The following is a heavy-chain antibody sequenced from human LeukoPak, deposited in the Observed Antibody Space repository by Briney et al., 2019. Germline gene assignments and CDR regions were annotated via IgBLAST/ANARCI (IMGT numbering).Heavy chain of an antibody. CDR3: ARHEASYFYYYMDV. J-gene: IGHJ6*03. V-gene: IGHV4-39*01. CDR2: VYYVEAT. Sequence: ASAALSLTCTVSGGSISSTTYYWAWIRQPPGMGLEWIGSVYYVEATYYNPSLESRVTISVDTSKNQFSLRLNSVTAADTAVYYCARHEASYFYYYMDVWGAGTTVIVSS. CDR1: GGSISSTTYY.